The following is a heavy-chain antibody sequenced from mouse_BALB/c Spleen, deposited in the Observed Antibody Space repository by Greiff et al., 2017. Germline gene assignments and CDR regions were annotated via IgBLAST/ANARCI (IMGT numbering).Heavy chain of an antibody. Sequence: EVKVVESGGGLVKPGGSLKLSCAASGSTFSDYYMYWVRQTPEKRLEWVATISDGGSYTYYPDSVKGRFTISRDNAKNNLYLQMSSLKSEDTAMYYCARRGIYYDYEKGAMDYWGQGTSVTVSS. J-gene: IGHJ4*01. CDR2: ISDGGSYT. CDR1: GSTFSDYY. CDR3: ARRGIYYDYEKGAMDY. D-gene: IGHD2-4*01. V-gene: IGHV5-4*02.